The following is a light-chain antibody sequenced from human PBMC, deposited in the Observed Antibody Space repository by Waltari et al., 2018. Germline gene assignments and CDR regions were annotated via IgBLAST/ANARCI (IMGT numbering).Light chain of an antibody. V-gene: IGKV3-20*01. CDR3: QQYGNSPPYT. CDR2: CAS. Sequence: EVVLTQSPGTLSLSPGERATLSCRASQSVSGSYLAWYQQSPGQAPRLLIYCASSRAPGVPDRFGGSGSGTDFTLTISRLEPEDFAVYYCQQYGNSPPYTFGQGTKLEI. CDR1: QSVSGSY. J-gene: IGKJ2*01.